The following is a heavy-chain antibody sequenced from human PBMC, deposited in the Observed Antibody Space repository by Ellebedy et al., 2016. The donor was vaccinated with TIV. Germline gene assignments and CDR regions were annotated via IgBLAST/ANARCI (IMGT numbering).Heavy chain of an antibody. CDR1: GFTFSNYW. Sequence: GESLKISCAASGFTFSNYWMHWVRQDPGKGLVWVSRISPDGTSTTYADSVKGRFTISRDNSKNTMYLQMTSLRAEDSAVYYCAGPGGGTTLDYWGQGTLVTVSS. CDR3: AGPGGGTTLDY. CDR2: ISPDGTST. V-gene: IGHV3-74*01. D-gene: IGHD4-17*01. J-gene: IGHJ4*02.